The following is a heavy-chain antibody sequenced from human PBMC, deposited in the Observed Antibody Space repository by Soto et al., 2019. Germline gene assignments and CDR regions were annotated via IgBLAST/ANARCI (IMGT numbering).Heavy chain of an antibody. D-gene: IGHD3-16*02. Sequence: SVKVSCKASGGTFSSYAISWVRQAPGQGLEWMGGIIPIFGTANYAQKFQGRVTITADESTSTAYMELSSLRSEDTAVYYCARSWGSYRYEYYFDYWGQGTLVTVSS. CDR1: GGTFSSYA. J-gene: IGHJ4*02. V-gene: IGHV1-69*13. CDR2: IIPIFGTA. CDR3: ARSWGSYRYEYYFDY.